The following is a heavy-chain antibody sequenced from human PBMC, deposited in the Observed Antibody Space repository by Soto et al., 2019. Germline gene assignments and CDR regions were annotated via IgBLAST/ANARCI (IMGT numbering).Heavy chain of an antibody. D-gene: IGHD3-22*01. J-gene: IGHJ5*02. V-gene: IGHV4-30-4*01. Sequence: LSLTCTVSGGSISSGDYYWSWIRQPPRKGLEWIGYIYYSGSTYYNPSLKSRVTISVDTSKNQFSLKLSSVTAADTAVYYCARGYYDSSGYSLWFDPWGQGTLVTVSS. CDR2: IYYSGST. CDR1: GGSISSGDYY. CDR3: ARGYYDSSGYSLWFDP.